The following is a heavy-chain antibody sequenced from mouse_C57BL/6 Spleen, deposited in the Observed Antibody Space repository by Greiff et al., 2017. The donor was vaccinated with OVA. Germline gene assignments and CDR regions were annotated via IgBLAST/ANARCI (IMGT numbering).Heavy chain of an antibody. D-gene: IGHD2-10*01. CDR1: GFNIKDYY. V-gene: IGHV14-2*01. CDR3: AGAYYGNYGRLAY. CDR2: IDPEDGET. J-gene: IGHJ3*01. Sequence: VQLKQSGAELVKPGASVKLSCTASGFNIKDYYMHWVKQRTEQGLEWIGRIDPEDGETKYAPKFQGKATITADTSSNTAYLQLSSLTSEETAVEYCAGAYYGNYGRLAYWGQGTLVTVSA.